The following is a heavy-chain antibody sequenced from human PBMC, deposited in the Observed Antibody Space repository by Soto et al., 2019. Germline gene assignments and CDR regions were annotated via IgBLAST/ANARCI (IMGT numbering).Heavy chain of an antibody. CDR2: IYYSGST. J-gene: IGHJ5*02. CDR3: ARETYEYCSGGSCYSDNWFYP. D-gene: IGHD2-15*01. Sequence: QVQLQESGPGLVKPSQTLSLTCTVSGGSISSGGYYWSWIRQHPGKGLEWIGYIYYSGSTYYNPSLKSRVTISVDTSKNQFSLKLSSVTAADTAVYYCARETYEYCSGGSCYSDNWFYPWGQGTLVTVSS. V-gene: IGHV4-31*03. CDR1: GGSISSGGYY.